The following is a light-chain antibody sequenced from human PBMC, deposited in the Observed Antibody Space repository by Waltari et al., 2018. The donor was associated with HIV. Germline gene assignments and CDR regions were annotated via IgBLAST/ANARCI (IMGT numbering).Light chain of an antibody. CDR3: AAWDDSRNAHVV. CDR1: NSNIGSNS. Sequence: GQRVTISCSGSNSNIGSNSVNWYQQLPGTAPKLLIYSSNQRPLGVPDRFSGSKSGTSASLAISGLQSEDEADYYCAAWDDSRNAHVVFGGGTKLTVL. V-gene: IGLV1-44*01. CDR2: SSN. J-gene: IGLJ2*01.